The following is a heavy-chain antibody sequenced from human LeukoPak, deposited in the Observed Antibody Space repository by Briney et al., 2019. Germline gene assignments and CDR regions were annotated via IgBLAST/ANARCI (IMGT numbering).Heavy chain of an antibody. CDR2: ISYDGSYK. CDR1: GFTFSSYG. CDR3: ARVAEAAAFDS. J-gene: IGHJ4*02. V-gene: IGHV3-30*03. Sequence: GGSLRLSCAASGFTFSSYGMHWVRQAPGKGLEWVALISYDGSYKYYADSVKGRFTISRDNAKNSLYLQMNSLKPEDTAVYYCARVAEAAAFDSWGQGTLVTVSS. D-gene: IGHD6-13*01.